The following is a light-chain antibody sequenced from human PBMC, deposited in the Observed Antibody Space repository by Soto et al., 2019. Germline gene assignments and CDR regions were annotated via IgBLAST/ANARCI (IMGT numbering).Light chain of an antibody. J-gene: IGKJ5*01. Sequence: EIVMTQSPATLSVSPGERVTFSCRASQSVSTRLAWYQHKPGQAPRLLISGASTGATGIPPRFSGSGSGTDFTLTVNSLQSEDIAVYYCQQRYNWPRVTFGQGTRLEIK. CDR1: QSVSTR. CDR3: QQRYNWPRVT. V-gene: IGKV3-15*01. CDR2: GAS.